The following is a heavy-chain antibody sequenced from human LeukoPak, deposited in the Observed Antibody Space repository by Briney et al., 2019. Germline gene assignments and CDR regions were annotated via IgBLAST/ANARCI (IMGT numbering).Heavy chain of an antibody. CDR1: GFTFSSYR. Sequence: PGGSLRLSCAASGFTFSSYRMNWVRQAPGKGLEWVSSISSDSSYIYYADSVKGRFTISRDNAKNSLYLQMNSLRAEDTALYYCARDFSRVSEYWGQGTLVTVSS. CDR3: ARDFSRVSEY. V-gene: IGHV3-21*01. D-gene: IGHD6-13*01. J-gene: IGHJ4*02. CDR2: ISSDSSYI.